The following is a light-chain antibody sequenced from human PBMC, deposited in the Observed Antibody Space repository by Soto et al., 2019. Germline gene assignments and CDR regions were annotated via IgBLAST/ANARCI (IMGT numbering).Light chain of an antibody. J-gene: IGLJ3*02. V-gene: IGLV1-44*01. CDR1: SSNLGSYT. CDR2: NNN. CDR3: AAWDDSLNGWV. Sequence: QSVLTQPPSASGTPGQRVTISCSGSSSNLGSYTLNWYQQVPGTAPKLLINNNNERPSGVPDRFSVSKSGTSASLAISGLQSEDEAEYHCAAWDDSLNGWVFGGGTKLTVL.